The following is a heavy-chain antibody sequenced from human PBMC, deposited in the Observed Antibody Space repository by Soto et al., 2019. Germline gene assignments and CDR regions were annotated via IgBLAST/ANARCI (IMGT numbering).Heavy chain of an antibody. D-gene: IGHD3-16*02. Sequence: QVQLVESGGGVVQPGRSLRLSCAASGFTFSSYAMHWVRQAPGKGLEWVAVISYDGSDKYYADSVKGRFTISRDNSKNTLNLQMNSLGADDTAVYYCAKALGELSPESYDYWGQGTLITVSS. CDR3: AKALGELSPESYDY. J-gene: IGHJ4*02. CDR1: GFTFSSYA. V-gene: IGHV3-30*18. CDR2: ISYDGSDK.